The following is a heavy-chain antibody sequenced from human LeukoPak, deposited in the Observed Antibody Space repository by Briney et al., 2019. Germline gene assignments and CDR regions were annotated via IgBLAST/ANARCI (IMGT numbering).Heavy chain of an antibody. CDR2: IRSKAYGGTT. V-gene: IGHV3-49*04. D-gene: IGHD5-18*01. CDR3: TREYSYGFDY. Sequence: PGGSLRLSCTASGFTFGDYAMSWVRQAPGKGLEWVGFIRSKAYGGTTEYAASVKGRFTISRDDSKSIAYLQMNSLKTEDTAVYYCTREYSYGFDYWGQGTLVTVSS. J-gene: IGHJ4*02. CDR1: GFTFGDYA.